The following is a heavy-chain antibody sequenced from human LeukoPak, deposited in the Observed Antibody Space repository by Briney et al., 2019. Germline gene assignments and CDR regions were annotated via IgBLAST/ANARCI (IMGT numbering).Heavy chain of an antibody. CDR2: IYSGGST. J-gene: IGHJ4*02. D-gene: IGHD5-12*01. CDR1: GFTVSSNY. Sequence: GGSLRLSCAPSGFTVSSNYMSWVRQAPGAGLQWGSVIYSGGSTYYADSVKGRFTISRDNSKNTLYLQMNSLRVEDTAVYYCARGPNSGYGMWGQGNLVTVFS. V-gene: IGHV3-53*01. CDR3: ARGPNSGYGM.